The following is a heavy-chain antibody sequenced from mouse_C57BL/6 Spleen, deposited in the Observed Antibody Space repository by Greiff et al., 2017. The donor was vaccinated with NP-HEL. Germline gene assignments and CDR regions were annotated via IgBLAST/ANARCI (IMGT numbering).Heavy chain of an antibody. D-gene: IGHD1-1*01. J-gene: IGHJ2*01. CDR2: IDPSDSYT. CDR1: GYTFTSYW. V-gene: IGHV1-50*01. CDR3: ARSRYYGSSLSFDY. Sequence: VQLQQSGAELVKPGASVKLSCKASGYTFTSYWMQWVKQRPGQGLEWIGEIDPSDSYTNYNQKFKGKATLTVDTSSSTAYMQLSSLTSEDSAVYYSARSRYYGSSLSFDYWGQGTTLTVSS.